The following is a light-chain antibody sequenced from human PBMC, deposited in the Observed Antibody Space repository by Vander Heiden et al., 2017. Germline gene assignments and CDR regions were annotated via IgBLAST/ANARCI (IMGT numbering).Light chain of an antibody. CDR3: QQDGSSPKWT. Sequence: EIVLTQSPGTLSLSPGERATLSCRASQSVSSSYLAWYQQKPGQAPRLLIYGASSRATGIPDRFSGSGSGTDFTLTISRLEPEDFAVYYCQQDGSSPKWTFGPGTKVEIK. V-gene: IGKV3-20*01. J-gene: IGKJ1*01. CDR2: GAS. CDR1: QSVSSSY.